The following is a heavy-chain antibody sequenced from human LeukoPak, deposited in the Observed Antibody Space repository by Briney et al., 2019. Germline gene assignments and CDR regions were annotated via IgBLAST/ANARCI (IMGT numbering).Heavy chain of an antibody. Sequence: SQTLSLTCTVSGGSISSGSYYWSWIRQPAGKGLEWIGRIYTSGSTNYNPSLKSRVTISVDTSKNQFSLKLSSVTAADTAAYYCATTYYYDSSGLYYWGQGTLVTVSS. CDR2: IYTSGST. J-gene: IGHJ4*02. CDR3: ATTYYYDSSGLYY. CDR1: GGSISSGSYY. D-gene: IGHD3-22*01. V-gene: IGHV4-61*02.